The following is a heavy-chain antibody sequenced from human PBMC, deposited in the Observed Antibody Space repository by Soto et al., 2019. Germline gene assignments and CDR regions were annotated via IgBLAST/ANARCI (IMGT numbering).Heavy chain of an antibody. CDR2: IFYSGTA. V-gene: IGHV4-39*01. CDR1: GGNIISYY. J-gene: IGHJ4*02. D-gene: IGHD3-10*01. CDR3: ARRSGPNYFDF. Sequence: PSETHSHTSTVSGGNIISYYWSWIRQSTGKGLEWIGSIFYSGTAFHNPSLNSRVSISVDTSKNQFSLKLSAVTAADTAVYYCARRSGPNYFDFWGQGTLVTVSS.